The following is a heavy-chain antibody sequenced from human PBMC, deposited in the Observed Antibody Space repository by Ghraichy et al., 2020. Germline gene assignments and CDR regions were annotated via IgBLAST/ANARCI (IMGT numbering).Heavy chain of an antibody. J-gene: IGHJ2*01. D-gene: IGHD4-17*01. CDR1: GGSFSGNY. Sequence: GSLRLSCAVYGGSFSGNYWTWIRQPPGKGLEWIGEINHSGSTNYNPSLKSRVTISVDTSKNQFSLKLSSVTAADTAVYYCARTVTSPWYFDLWGRGTLVTVSS. CDR2: INHSGST. V-gene: IGHV4-34*01. CDR3: ARTVTSPWYFDL.